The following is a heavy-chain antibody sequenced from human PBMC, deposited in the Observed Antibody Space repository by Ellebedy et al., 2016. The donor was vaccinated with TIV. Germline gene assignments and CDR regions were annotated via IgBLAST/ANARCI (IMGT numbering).Heavy chain of an antibody. J-gene: IGHJ4*02. CDR1: GFTFISFA. V-gene: IGHV3-23*01. CDR2: ISSDGSNT. Sequence: GGSLRLSCAASGFTFISFAMHWFLQAPGKGLEWLSVISSDGSNTYHADSVKGRFTITRDNSKNTLYLQMNRLRTEDTAVYFCAKGSSTGFTYDRVGFEYWGQGALVTVSS. CDR3: AKGSSTGFTYDRVGFEY. D-gene: IGHD3-22*01.